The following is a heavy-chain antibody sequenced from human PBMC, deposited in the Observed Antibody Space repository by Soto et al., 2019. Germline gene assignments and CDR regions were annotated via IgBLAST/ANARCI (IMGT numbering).Heavy chain of an antibody. D-gene: IGHD5-18*01. J-gene: IGHJ4*02. CDR2: IYSSGST. Sequence: SETLSLTCTVSGGSISNYYWNWIRHSPGKGLEWIGYIYSSGSTHYDPSLQNRVTTSIDTSKNQVSLKVNSVTAADTAVYYCARDHPHSYGVYYFDYWGQGTPVTVS. V-gene: IGHV4-59*01. CDR1: GGSISNYY. CDR3: ARDHPHSYGVYYFDY.